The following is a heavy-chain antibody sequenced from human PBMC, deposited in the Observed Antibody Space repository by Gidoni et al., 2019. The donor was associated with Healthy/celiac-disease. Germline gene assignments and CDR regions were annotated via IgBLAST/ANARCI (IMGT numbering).Heavy chain of an antibody. J-gene: IGHJ4*02. D-gene: IGHD3-9*01. CDR3: ARVITYYDILTGYFDMCYFDY. CDR2: ISSSSSYI. Sequence: EVQLVESGGGLVKPGGSLRLSCAASGFTFSSYSMNWVRQAPGKGLGWVSSISSSSSYIYYADSVKGRFTISRDNAKNSLYLQMNSLRAEDTAVYYCARVITYYDILTGYFDMCYFDYWGQGTLVTVSS. CDR1: GFTFSSYS. V-gene: IGHV3-21*01.